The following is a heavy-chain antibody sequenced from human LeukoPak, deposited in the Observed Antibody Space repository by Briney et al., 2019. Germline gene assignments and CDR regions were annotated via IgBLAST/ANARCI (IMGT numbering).Heavy chain of an antibody. Sequence: GRSLRLSCAASGFTFSSYGMHWVRQAPGKGLEWVAVIWNDGSDTYYADSVKGRFTISRDESKNTMYLQMNSLRVEDTAVYYCARETGQRTFDYWGQGTLVTVSS. D-gene: IGHD1-1*01. CDR3: ARETGQRTFDY. CDR1: GFTFSSYG. J-gene: IGHJ4*02. V-gene: IGHV3-33*01. CDR2: IWNDGSDT.